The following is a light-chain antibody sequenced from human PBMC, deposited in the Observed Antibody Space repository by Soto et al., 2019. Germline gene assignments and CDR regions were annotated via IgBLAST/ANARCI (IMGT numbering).Light chain of an antibody. Sequence: QSVLTQPPSASGSPGQSVTISCTGTGSDVGGYNYVSWYQQHAGKAPKLMIYDVNKRPSGVPDRFSGSKSGNTASLTVSGLQAEDEADYYCGSFAASNNLVFGGGTQLTVL. V-gene: IGLV2-8*01. CDR1: GSDVGGYNY. J-gene: IGLJ7*01. CDR3: GSFAASNNLV. CDR2: DVN.